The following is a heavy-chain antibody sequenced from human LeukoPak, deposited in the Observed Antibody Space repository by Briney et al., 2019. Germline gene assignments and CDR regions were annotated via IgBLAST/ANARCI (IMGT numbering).Heavy chain of an antibody. CDR3: AQGHYHMDV. J-gene: IGHJ6*02. V-gene: IGHV3-7*01. Sequence: GGSLRLSCAASGFTFRDYWMTWVRQAAGKGLEWVASIEPDGSEKYYADSVKGRFTLSRDNVENSLYLQMNTLRVDDTAVYYCAQGHYHMDVGGHGTTVTVSS. CDR2: IEPDGSEK. CDR1: GFTFRDYW.